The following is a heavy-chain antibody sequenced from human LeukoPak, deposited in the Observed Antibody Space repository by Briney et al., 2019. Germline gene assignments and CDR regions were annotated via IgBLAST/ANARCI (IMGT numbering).Heavy chain of an antibody. Sequence: ASVKVSXXXSGYPFTXXXXXXXXQAPXQGXXXXXXXXXSGGSTGXAXKFQGXXXXTXDTSTSTVYMELSSLRSEDTAVYYCARDRGRVAVAGNDNTFDIWGQGTMVTVSS. V-gene: IGHV1-46*01. D-gene: IGHD6-19*01. CDR3: ARDRGRVAVAGNDNTFDI. CDR1: GYPFTXXX. CDR2: XXXSGGST. J-gene: IGHJ3*02.